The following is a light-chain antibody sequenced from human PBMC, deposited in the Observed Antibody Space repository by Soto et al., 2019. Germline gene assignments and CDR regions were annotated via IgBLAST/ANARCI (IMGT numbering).Light chain of an antibody. J-gene: IGKJ5*01. CDR1: QGISSY. Sequence: DIQMTQSPSSLSSSVGNIFTITCRSSQGISSYLAWYQQKPGKAPKLLIYAASTLQSGVPSRFSGSGSGTDFTLTISSLQPEDFATYYCQQLNSYPSTFGQGTRLEIK. V-gene: IGKV1-9*01. CDR3: QQLNSYPST. CDR2: AAS.